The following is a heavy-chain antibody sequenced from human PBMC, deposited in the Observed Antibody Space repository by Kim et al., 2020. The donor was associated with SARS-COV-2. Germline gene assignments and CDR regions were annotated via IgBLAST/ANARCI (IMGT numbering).Heavy chain of an antibody. D-gene: IGHD2-2*01. CDR3: ARGGGDIVVVPAAPDDAFDI. J-gene: IGHJ3*02. CDR1: GFTFSSYS. V-gene: IGHV3-48*04. CDR2: ISSSSSTI. Sequence: GGSLRLSCAASGFTFSSYSMNWVRQAPGKGLEWVSYISSSSSTIYYADSVKGRFTISRDNAKNSLYLQMNSLRAEDTAVYYCARGGGDIVVVPAAPDDAFDIWGQGTMVTVSS.